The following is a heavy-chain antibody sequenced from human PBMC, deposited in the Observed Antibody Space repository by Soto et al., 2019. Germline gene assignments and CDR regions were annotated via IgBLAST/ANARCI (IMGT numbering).Heavy chain of an antibody. CDR1: GFTFSTYT. CDR3: SGAESPDTAYFSLY. D-gene: IGHD1-26*01. J-gene: IGHJ4*02. CDR2: IAYDGSNN. V-gene: IGHV3-30-3*01. Sequence: SGGSLRLSCAASGFTFSTYTIHWVRQAPGKGLEWVALIAYDGSNNYYADSVKGRFTISRDTSNGIAYLQMNSLNIEDSAVYYCSGAESPDTAYFSLYWGQGTPVTVSS.